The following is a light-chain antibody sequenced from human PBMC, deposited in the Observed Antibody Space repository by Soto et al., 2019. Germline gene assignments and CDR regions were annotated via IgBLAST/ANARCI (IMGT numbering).Light chain of an antibody. CDR3: QQYTNTNNPWM. Sequence: DIQRTPSPSTLSGSVVSRAPITGRASQTISSWLAWYQQKPGKAPKLLVYDASTLQSGVASRFSGSGSGTEFTLIISGLQPDDSATYYCQQYTNTNNPWMFGQGTKVDIK. V-gene: IGKV1-5*01. CDR1: QTISSW. J-gene: IGKJ1*01. CDR2: DAS.